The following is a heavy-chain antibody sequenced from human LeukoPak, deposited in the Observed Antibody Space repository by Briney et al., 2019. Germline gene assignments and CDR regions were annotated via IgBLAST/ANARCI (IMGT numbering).Heavy chain of an antibody. CDR1: GGSFSGYY. Sequence: SETLSLTCAVYGGSFSGYYWSWIRQPPGKGLEWIGEINHSGSTNYNPSLKSRVTISVDTSKNQFSLKLSSVTAADTAVYYCAKNYGGYDLWSGYYGLFYYGMDVWGQGTTVTVSS. V-gene: IGHV4-34*01. D-gene: IGHD3-3*01. CDR2: INHSGST. CDR3: AKNYGGYDLWSGYYGLFYYGMDV. J-gene: IGHJ6*02.